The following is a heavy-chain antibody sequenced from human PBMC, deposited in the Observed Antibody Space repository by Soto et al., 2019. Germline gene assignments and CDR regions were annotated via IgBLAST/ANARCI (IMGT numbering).Heavy chain of an antibody. J-gene: IGHJ4*02. CDR2: IKGDGSEK. Sequence: EVQMVESGGGLVQPGGSLRLSCAASGFTFSSYWMYWVRQAPGKGLEWVANIKGDGSEKNYVDSVKGRFTISRDNAKNALYPQMNSLRVEGTAVYYCASSLLRGQGTLGTVSS. CDR1: GFTFSSYW. V-gene: IGHV3-7*01. CDR3: ASSLL.